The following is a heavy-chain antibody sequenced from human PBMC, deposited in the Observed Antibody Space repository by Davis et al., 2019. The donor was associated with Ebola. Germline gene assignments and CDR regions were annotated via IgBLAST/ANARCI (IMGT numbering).Heavy chain of an antibody. Sequence: ASVKVSCKASGYTFTSYAMNWVRQAPGQGLEWMGWINTNTGNPTYAQGFTGRFVFSLDTSVSTAYLQISSLKAEDTAVYYCARAGYSSGWYLEVGDYWGQGTLVTVSS. CDR2: INTNTGNP. D-gene: IGHD6-19*01. CDR3: ARAGYSSGWYLEVGDY. V-gene: IGHV7-4-1*02. J-gene: IGHJ4*02. CDR1: GYTFTSYA.